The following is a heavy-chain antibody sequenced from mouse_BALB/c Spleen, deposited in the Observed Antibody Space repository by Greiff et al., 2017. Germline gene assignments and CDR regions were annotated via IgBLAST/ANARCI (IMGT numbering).Heavy chain of an antibody. V-gene: IGHV2-9*02. Sequence: VKVVESGPGLVAPSQSLSITCTVSGFSLTNYGVHWIRQPPGKGLEWLGVIWAGGNTNYNSAFMSRLSISKDNSKSQVFLKMNSLHTDDTSMYYCARESLYYYGRFAYWGQGTLVTVSA. CDR3: ARESLYYYGRFAY. D-gene: IGHD1-1*01. CDR2: IWAGGNT. CDR1: GFSLTNYG. J-gene: IGHJ3*01.